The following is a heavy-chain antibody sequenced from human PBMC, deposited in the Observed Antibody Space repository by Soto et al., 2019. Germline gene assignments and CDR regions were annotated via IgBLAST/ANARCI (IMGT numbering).Heavy chain of an antibody. V-gene: IGHV4-34*01. CDR3: ARFYFFQAEDGIRDVRSVSAFLLNRSSDL. D-gene: IGHD3-10*02. CDR2: INHSGST. Sequence: KGLEWIGEINHSGSTIYKQSLKSRVTISVDTAKYQVSMKMSSVTDADTGVYYCARFYFFQAEDGIRDVRSVSAFLLNRSSDL. J-gene: IGHJ2*01.